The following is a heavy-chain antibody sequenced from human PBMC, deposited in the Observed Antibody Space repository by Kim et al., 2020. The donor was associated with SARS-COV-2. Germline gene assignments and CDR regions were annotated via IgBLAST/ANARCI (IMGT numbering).Heavy chain of an antibody. Sequence: GGSLRLSCAASGFTFSSYSMNWVRQAPGKGLEWVSSISSSSSYIYYADSVKGRFTISRDNAKNSLYLQMNSLRAEDTAVYYCARDFASSGWVGLGYYYGMDVWGQGTTVTVSS. CDR1: GFTFSSYS. V-gene: IGHV3-21*01. J-gene: IGHJ6*02. CDR2: ISSSSSYI. D-gene: IGHD6-19*01. CDR3: ARDFASSGWVGLGYYYGMDV.